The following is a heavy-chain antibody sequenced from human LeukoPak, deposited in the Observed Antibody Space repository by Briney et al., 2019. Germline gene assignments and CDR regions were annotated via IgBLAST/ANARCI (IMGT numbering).Heavy chain of an antibody. J-gene: IGHJ6*03. V-gene: IGHV1-8*01. Sequence: ASVKVSCKASGCTFTSFDMNWVRQATGQGLEWMGWMNPNSGNTGYAQKFQGRVTMTRNTSISTAYMELSSLRSEDTAVYYCAGGLRYCSGGRCYFSPPYYYYMDVWGKGTTVTISS. D-gene: IGHD2-15*01. CDR1: GCTFTSFD. CDR2: MNPNSGNT. CDR3: AGGLRYCSGGRCYFSPPYYYYMDV.